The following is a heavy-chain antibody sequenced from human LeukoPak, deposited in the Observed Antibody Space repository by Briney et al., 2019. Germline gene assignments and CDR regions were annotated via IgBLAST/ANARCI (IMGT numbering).Heavy chain of an antibody. D-gene: IGHD3-22*01. Sequence: SVKVSCKASGFTSTSSAMQWVRQARGQRLEWIGWIVVGSGNTNYAQKFQERVTITRDMSTSTAYMELSSLRSEDTAVYYCAADYYYDSRGYFPPGGYWGQGTLVTVSS. V-gene: IGHV1-58*02. CDR2: IVVGSGNT. CDR1: GFTSTSSA. CDR3: AADYYYDSRGYFPPGGY. J-gene: IGHJ4*02.